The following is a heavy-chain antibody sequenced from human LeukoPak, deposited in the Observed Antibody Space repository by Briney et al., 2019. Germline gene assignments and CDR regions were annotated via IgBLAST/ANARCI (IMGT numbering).Heavy chain of an antibody. D-gene: IGHD1-7*01. V-gene: IGHV3-23*01. CDR1: GFTFSSYA. CDR2: ISGSGGST. CDR3: AKLSELELRQPFDY. J-gene: IGHJ4*02. Sequence: GGSLRLSCAASGFTFSSYAMSWVRQAPGKGLEWVSAISGSGGSTYYADSVKGRFTISRDNSKNTLYLQMNSLGAEDTAVYYCAKLSELELRQPFDYWGQGTLVTVSS.